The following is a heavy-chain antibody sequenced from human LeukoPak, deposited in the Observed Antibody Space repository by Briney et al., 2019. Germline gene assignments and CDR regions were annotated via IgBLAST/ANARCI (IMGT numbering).Heavy chain of an antibody. CDR2: ISGSGGST. CDR3: AKDLAPGDI. V-gene: IGHV3-23*01. CDR1: GFTPSSYA. J-gene: IGHJ3*02. Sequence: GGSLRLSCAASGFTPSSYAMSWVRQAPGKGLEWVSAISGSGGSTYYADSVKGRFTISRDNSKNTLYLQINSLRVEDTAVYYCAKDLAPGDIWGQGTMVTVSS. D-gene: IGHD3-16*01.